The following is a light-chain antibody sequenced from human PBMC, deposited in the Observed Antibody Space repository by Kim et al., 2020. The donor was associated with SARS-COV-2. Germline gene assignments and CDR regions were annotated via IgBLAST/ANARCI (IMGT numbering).Light chain of an antibody. J-gene: IGKJ1*01. CDR2: GAS. CDR1: QSVDRN. V-gene: IGKV3-15*01. CDR3: QQYNIWPRT. Sequence: EIVMTQSPGTLSVSPGERATLSCRASQSVDRNLAWYQQKPGQAPRLLISGASTRATGIPARFSGSGSGTEFTLTISSLQSEDFAFYYCQQYNIWPRTFGQGTRVEIK.